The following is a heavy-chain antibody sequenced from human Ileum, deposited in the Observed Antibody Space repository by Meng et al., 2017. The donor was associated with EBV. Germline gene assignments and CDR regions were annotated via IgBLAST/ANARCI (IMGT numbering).Heavy chain of an antibody. CDR3: ARDPYDDSRSDFES. CDR1: GFTFGRYA. J-gene: IGHJ4*02. CDR2: IWYDGGNK. D-gene: IGHD6-6*01. Sequence: QVQLVESGGGVVQPGTSLRLSRAASGFTFGRYAMDWVRQAPGKGLEWVAVIWYDGGNKYYADSVKGRFTISRDNSNNTVYLQMNSLRAEDTAVYYCARDPYDDSRSDFESWGQGHRVTV. V-gene: IGHV3-33*01.